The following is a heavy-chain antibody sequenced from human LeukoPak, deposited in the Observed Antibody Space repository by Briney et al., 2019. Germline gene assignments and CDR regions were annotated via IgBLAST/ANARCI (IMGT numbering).Heavy chain of an antibody. D-gene: IGHD2-2*01. CDR1: GDSVSSNSVT. CDR3: ARRLTQYDCFDP. CDR2: TYYRSTWYN. V-gene: IGHV6-1*01. Sequence: SQTLSRTCAISGDSVSSNSVTWNWIRQSPSRGLEWLGRTYYRSTWYNDYAVSVGGRITVNPDTSKNQFSLHLNSVTPEDTAVYYCARRLTQYDCFDPWGQGILVTVSS. J-gene: IGHJ5*02.